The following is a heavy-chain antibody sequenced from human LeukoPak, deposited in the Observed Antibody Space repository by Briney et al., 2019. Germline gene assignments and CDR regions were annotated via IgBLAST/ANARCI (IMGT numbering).Heavy chain of an antibody. J-gene: IGHJ5*02. Sequence: GGSLRLSCAASGFIFSSYWMSWVRQAPGKGLEWVANIKQDGSEKYYVDSVKGRFTISRDNAKNSLYLQMNSLRAEDTAVYYCASLIMSGYSGYDSNWFDPWGQGTLVTVSS. V-gene: IGHV3-7*01. CDR2: IKQDGSEK. CDR3: ASLIMSGYSGYDSNWFDP. D-gene: IGHD5-12*01. CDR1: GFIFSSYW.